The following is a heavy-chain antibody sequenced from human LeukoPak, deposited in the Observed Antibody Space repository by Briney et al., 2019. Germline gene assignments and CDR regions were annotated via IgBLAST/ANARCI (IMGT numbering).Heavy chain of an antibody. D-gene: IGHD3-10*01. J-gene: IGHJ5*02. CDR2: ISDDGTTT. V-gene: IGHV3-74*01. CDR1: GFTFNLYW. Sequence: GGSLRLSCAASGFTFNLYWIHWVRQPPGKGLEWLSRISDDGTTTNYADSVKGRFTISRDNAKNTPYPQMPSLRVDDTAVYYCARDSRYHSGWGSYQPYWFDPWGQGTLVTVSS. CDR3: ARDSRYHSGWGSYQPYWFDP.